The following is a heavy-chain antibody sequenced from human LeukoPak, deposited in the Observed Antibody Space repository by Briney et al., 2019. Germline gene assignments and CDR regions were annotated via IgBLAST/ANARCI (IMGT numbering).Heavy chain of an antibody. V-gene: IGHV1-2*06. CDR2: INPTSGGT. Sequence: ASVKVSCMSSGYTFTAYYMHWVRQAPGQGLEWMGRINPTSGGTNYAQKFQGRVTMTRDTSISTAYMELSRLRSDDTALYYCARDGHSSGWDSWGQGTLVTVSS. CDR1: GYTFTAYY. J-gene: IGHJ4*02. CDR3: ARDGHSSGWDS. D-gene: IGHD6-19*01.